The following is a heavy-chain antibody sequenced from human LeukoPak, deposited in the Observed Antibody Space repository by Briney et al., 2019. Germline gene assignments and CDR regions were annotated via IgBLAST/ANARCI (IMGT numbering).Heavy chain of an antibody. CDR3: ARDPTDCSSTSCYGLGAFDI. Sequence: KPSETLSLTCTVSGGSISSHYWSWIRQPPGKGLEWIGYIYYSGSTNYNPSLKSRVTISVDTSKNQFSLKLSSVTAADTAVYYCARDPTDCSSTSCYGLGAFDIWGQGTMVTVSS. CDR1: GGSISSHY. CDR2: IYYSGST. D-gene: IGHD2-2*01. V-gene: IGHV4-59*11. J-gene: IGHJ3*02.